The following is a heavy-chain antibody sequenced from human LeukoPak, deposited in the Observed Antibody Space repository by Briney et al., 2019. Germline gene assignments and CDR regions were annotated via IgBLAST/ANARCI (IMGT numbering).Heavy chain of an antibody. J-gene: IGHJ4*02. D-gene: IGHD3-10*01. CDR3: ARPLIGSGSYNY. CDR1: GYTFTGYY. Sequence: GASVNVSCKASGYTFTGYYMHWVRQAPGQGLEWMGWINPNSGGTNYAQKFHGRVTMTRDTSISTAYIELSRLRSDDTAVYYCARPLIGSGSYNYWGQGTLVTVSS. CDR2: INPNSGGT. V-gene: IGHV1-2*02.